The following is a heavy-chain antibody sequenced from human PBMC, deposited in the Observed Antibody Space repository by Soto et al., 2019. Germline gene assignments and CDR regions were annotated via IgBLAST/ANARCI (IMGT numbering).Heavy chain of an antibody. J-gene: IGHJ4*02. CDR2: IVVGSGNT. V-gene: IGHV1-58*01. Sequence: SVKVSCKASGFTFTSSAVQWVRQARGQRLEWIGWIVVGSGNTNYAQKFQERVTITRDMSTSTAYMELSSLRSEDTAVYYCAADDSSGWYWFDYWGQGTLVTVPQ. D-gene: IGHD6-19*01. CDR1: GFTFTSSA. CDR3: AADDSSGWYWFDY.